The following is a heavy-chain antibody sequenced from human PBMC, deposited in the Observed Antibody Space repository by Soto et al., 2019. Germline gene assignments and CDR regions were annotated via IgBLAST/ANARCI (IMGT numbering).Heavy chain of an antibody. CDR1: GGTFSRYA. D-gene: IGHD6-13*01. Sequence: VKVSYKXCGGTFSRYAISWVRQAPGPGLEWMGGIIPIFGTANYAQKFQGRVTITADESTSTAYMELSSLRSEDTAVYYCARPKGIAAAGTGAFDIWGQGTMVTVSS. CDR3: ARPKGIAAAGTGAFDI. V-gene: IGHV1-69*13. J-gene: IGHJ3*02. CDR2: IIPIFGTA.